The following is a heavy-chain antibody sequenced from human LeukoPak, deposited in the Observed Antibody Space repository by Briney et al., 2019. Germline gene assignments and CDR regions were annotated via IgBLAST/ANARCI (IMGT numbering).Heavy chain of an antibody. V-gene: IGHV1-69*02. D-gene: IGHD3-22*01. CDR1: GGRLIRYT. CDR2: IIPILGIA. J-gene: IGHJ4*02. Sequence: ASVKVSCKASGGRLIRYTISWERQAPGQGLEWMGRIIPILGIANYAQKFQGRVTITADKSTSTAYMELSSLRSEDTAVYYCARVHYYDSSGPDYWGQGTLVTVSS. CDR3: ARVHYYDSSGPDY.